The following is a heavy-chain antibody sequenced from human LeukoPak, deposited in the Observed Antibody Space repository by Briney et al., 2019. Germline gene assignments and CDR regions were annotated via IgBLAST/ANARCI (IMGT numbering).Heavy chain of an antibody. D-gene: IGHD3-22*01. CDR3: ASGGGYTPSGYSLFDY. V-gene: IGHV3-21*05. J-gene: IGHJ4*02. CDR1: GFTFTSYS. Sequence: PGRSLRLSCAAPGFTFTSYSMNWVRQAPGKGLEWVSYISGSSSDIHYADSVKGRFTISRDNANNSLYLQMNSLRAEDTAVYYCASGGGYTPSGYSLFDYWGQGTLVTVSS. CDR2: ISGSSSDI.